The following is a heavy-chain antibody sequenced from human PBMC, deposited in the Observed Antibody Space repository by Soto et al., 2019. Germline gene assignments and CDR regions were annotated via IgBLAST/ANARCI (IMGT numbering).Heavy chain of an antibody. V-gene: IGHV1-69*13. D-gene: IGHD3-3*02. J-gene: IGHJ6*02. Sequence: SVKVSCKASGGTFRTSAISWVRQAPGQGLEWVGGIMPVFRRPKYAQNFQGRVTISADESTSTAYMELSSLRSDDTAVYYCARDKDRPQLGGNYYYILDVWGQGTAVTVS. CDR3: ARDKDRPQLGGNYYYILDV. CDR2: IMPVFRRP. CDR1: GGTFRTSA.